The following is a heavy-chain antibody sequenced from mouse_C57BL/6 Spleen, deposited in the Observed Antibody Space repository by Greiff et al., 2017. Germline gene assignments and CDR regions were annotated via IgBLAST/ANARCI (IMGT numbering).Heavy chain of an antibody. D-gene: IGHD2-4*01. CDR3: ARLYYDYEAGAMDY. CDR1: GYTFTSYW. V-gene: IGHV1-55*01. CDR2: IYPGSGST. Sequence: QVQLQQPGAELVKPGASVKMSCKASGYTFTSYWITWVKQRPGQGLEWIGDIYPGSGSTNYTEKFKSKATLTVDTSSSTAYMQLSSLTSEDSAVYYCARLYYDYEAGAMDYWGQGTSVTVSS. J-gene: IGHJ4*01.